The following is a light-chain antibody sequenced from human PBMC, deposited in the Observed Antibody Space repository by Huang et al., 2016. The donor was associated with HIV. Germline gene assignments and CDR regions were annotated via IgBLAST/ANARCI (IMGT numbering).Light chain of an antibody. Sequence: EIVMTQSPLSLPVTPGQPASISCTSSQNLLYSDGHNLLAWYLQKPGQSPQLVVFLGSNRAPGVADRFSGSGAGTDFTREISRVEAEDVGVYYCMQGLQAPPTFGQGTKLEI. J-gene: IGKJ2*01. CDR2: LGS. V-gene: IGKV2-28*01. CDR1: QNLLYSDGHNL. CDR3: MQGLQAPPT.